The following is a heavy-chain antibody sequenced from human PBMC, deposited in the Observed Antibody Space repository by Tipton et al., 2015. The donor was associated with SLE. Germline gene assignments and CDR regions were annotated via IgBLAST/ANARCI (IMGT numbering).Heavy chain of an antibody. Sequence: SLRLSCTTSGFTFGDYAMNWVRQSPGKGLEWVAVISYDGSNKYYADSVKGRFTISRDNSKNTLYLQRNSLRAEDTAVYYCARESEADYVAEWFDPWGQGTLVTFSS. CDR2: ISYDGSNK. J-gene: IGHJ5*02. D-gene: IGHD4-17*01. CDR3: ARESEADYVAEWFDP. V-gene: IGHV3-30*04. CDR1: GFTFGDYA.